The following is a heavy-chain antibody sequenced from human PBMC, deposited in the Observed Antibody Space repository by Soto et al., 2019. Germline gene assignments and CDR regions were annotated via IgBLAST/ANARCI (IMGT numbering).Heavy chain of an antibody. Sequence: DSVKVSCKASGYTFTTYHLHWVRQAPGQGLEWMGIVYVTGTGTRSAQKFQGRLTMTRDNSKNTLYLQMNSLRAEDTAVYYCAKDLLVGATHFDYWGQGTLVTVSS. CDR2: VYVTGTGT. J-gene: IGHJ4*02. D-gene: IGHD1-26*01. CDR1: GYTFTTYH. V-gene: IGHV1-46*01. CDR3: AKDLLVGATHFDY.